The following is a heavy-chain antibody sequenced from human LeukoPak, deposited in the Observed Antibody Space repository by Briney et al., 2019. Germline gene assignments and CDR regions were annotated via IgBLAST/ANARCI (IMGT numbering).Heavy chain of an antibody. D-gene: IGHD2-2*01. J-gene: IGHJ6*03. CDR3: ARGVPGYCSSTSCYAKHSFYYMDV. CDR2: IYPGDSDS. Sequence: GESLKISCKGSGYSFTSYWLGWVRQMPGKGLEWMGIIYPGDSDSRYNPSFQGRVTISADKSITTAYLQWSSLKASDTAIYYCARGVPGYCSSTSCYAKHSFYYMDVWGKGTAVTVS. V-gene: IGHV5-51*01. CDR1: GYSFTSYW.